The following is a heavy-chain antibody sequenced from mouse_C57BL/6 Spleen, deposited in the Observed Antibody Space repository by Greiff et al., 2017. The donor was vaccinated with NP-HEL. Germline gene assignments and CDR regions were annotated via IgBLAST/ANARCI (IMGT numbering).Heavy chain of an antibody. V-gene: IGHV5-17*01. D-gene: IGHD1-1*01. Sequence: EVKLMESGGGLVKPGGSLKLSCAASGFTFSDYGMHWVRQAPEKGLEWVAYISSGSSTIYYADTVKGRFTISRDNAKNTLFLQMTSLRSEDTAMYYCASRYYYGSSPYYYAMDYWGQGTSVTVSS. CDR1: GFTFSDYG. J-gene: IGHJ4*01. CDR3: ASRYYYGSSPYYYAMDY. CDR2: ISSGSSTI.